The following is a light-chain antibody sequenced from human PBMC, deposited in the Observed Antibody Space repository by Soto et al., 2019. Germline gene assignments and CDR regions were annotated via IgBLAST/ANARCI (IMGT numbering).Light chain of an antibody. Sequence: IVMTQSPAALYESPGEGATLSCRASQGIGSTLAWYQQKPGQTPRLLIYDASTRAAGVPARFSGSGSGTDFTLTINSLQSEDFAIYYCQHCANWPLTFGVGTKVDI. CDR1: QGIGST. CDR3: QHCANWPLT. V-gene: IGKV3-15*01. J-gene: IGKJ4*01. CDR2: DAS.